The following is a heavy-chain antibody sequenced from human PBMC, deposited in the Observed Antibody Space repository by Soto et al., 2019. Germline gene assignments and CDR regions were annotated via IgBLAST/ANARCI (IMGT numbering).Heavy chain of an antibody. V-gene: IGHV2-5*02. D-gene: IGHD5-12*01. CDR2: IYWDDDK. Sequence: QITLKESGPTLVKPTQTLTLTCTFSGFSLSTSGVGVGWIRQPPGKALEWLALIYWDDDKRYSPSLKSRLTITKDTSKNQVVLTMTNMDPVDTATYYCAHRPDPFRGYEDLAYNWFDPWGQGTLVTVSS. J-gene: IGHJ5*02. CDR3: AHRPDPFRGYEDLAYNWFDP. CDR1: GFSLSTSGVG.